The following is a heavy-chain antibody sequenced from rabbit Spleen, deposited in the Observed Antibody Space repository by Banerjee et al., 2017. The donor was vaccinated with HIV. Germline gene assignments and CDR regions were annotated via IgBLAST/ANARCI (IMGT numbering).Heavy chain of an antibody. Sequence: QSLEESGGDLVKPGASLTLTCTASGFSFSRNSYMCWVRQAPGKGLEWIACIYTGNSKTYYANWAKGRFTISKTSSTTVTLQMTSLTVADTATYFCARDAGRGDYIDGVFNLWGPGTLVTVS. J-gene: IGHJ4*01. CDR1: GFSFSRNSY. CDR3: ARDAGRGDYIDGVFNL. CDR2: IYTGNSKT. D-gene: IGHD8-1*01. V-gene: IGHV1S40*01.